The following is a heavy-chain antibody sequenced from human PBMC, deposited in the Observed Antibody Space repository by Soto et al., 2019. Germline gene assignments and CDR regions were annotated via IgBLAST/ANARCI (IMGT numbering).Heavy chain of an antibody. CDR1: GGSISSRLYY. Sequence: SETLSLTCTVFGGSISSRLYYWDWIRQPLGKGLEWIGYITYGGDTFHNPSLQSRLTISSDKSKNQFSLKVQSVTAADTAMYYCARTEVGHSTPTDFWGQGTLVTVSS. J-gene: IGHJ4*02. D-gene: IGHD1-26*01. V-gene: IGHV4-30-4*08. CDR3: ARTEVGHSTPTDF. CDR2: ITYGGDT.